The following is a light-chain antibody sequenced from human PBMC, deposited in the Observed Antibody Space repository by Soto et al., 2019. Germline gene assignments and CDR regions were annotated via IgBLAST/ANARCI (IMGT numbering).Light chain of an antibody. V-gene: IGKV3-11*01. CDR2: GAS. J-gene: IGKJ5*01. CDR1: QSVSSN. CDR3: QQRSNFFT. Sequence: EIVLTQSPYTLSLSPGERATLSCRASQSVSSNLAWYQQKPGQAPRRLIYGASTRATGIPARFSGSGSGTDFTLTISSLEPEDFAVYYCQQRSNFFTFGQGTRLEIK.